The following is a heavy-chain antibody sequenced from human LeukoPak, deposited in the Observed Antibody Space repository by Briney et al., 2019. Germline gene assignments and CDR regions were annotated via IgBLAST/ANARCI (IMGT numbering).Heavy chain of an antibody. CDR3: ARPYYYDSRIDP. CDR2: MYYSGST. Sequence: SQTLSLTCTVSGGSISSGDYYWSWIRQPPGKGLEWIAYMYYSGSTYYNPSLKSRVTMSADTSKNQLTLKLSSVTAADTAVYYCARPYYYDSRIDPWGQGILVTVSS. V-gene: IGHV4-30-4*01. J-gene: IGHJ5*02. D-gene: IGHD3-22*01. CDR1: GGSISSGDYY.